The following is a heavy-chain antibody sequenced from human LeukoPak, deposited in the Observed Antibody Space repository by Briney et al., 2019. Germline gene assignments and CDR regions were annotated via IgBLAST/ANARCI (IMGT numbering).Heavy chain of an antibody. CDR3: ARAASGSYRYYFDY. CDR1: GGTFSRYA. J-gene: IGHJ4*02. V-gene: IGHV1-69*13. Sequence: ASVKVSCKASGGTFSRYAISWVRQAPGQELEWMGGIIPIFGTANYAQKFQGRVTITADESTSTAYMELSSLRSEDTAVYYCARAASGSYRYYFDYWGQGTLVTVSS. D-gene: IGHD1-26*01. CDR2: IIPIFGTA.